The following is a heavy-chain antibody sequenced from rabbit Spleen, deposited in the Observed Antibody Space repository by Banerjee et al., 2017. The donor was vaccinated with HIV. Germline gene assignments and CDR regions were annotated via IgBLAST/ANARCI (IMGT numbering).Heavy chain of an antibody. Sequence: QEQLEESGGGLVKPEGSLTLTCTASGFSLSNNNVMRWVRQAPGKGLEWIASLYPDNGVTYYANWAKGRFTLSRTSSTTVALQMTSLTDADTATYFCATDIFGYGGFNLWGPGTLVTVS. D-gene: IGHD6-1*01. CDR3: ATDIFGYGGFNL. CDR1: GFSLSNNNV. CDR2: LYPDNGVT. V-gene: IGHV1S45*01. J-gene: IGHJ4*01.